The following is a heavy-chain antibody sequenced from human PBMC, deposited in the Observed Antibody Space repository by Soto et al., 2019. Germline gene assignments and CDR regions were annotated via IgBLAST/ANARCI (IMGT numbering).Heavy chain of an antibody. V-gene: IGHV4-4*02. D-gene: IGHD3-22*01. CDR1: GGSISSSNW. Sequence: SETLSLTCAVSGGSISSSNWWSWVRQPPGKGLEWIGEIYHSGSTNYNPSLKSRVTISVDKSKNQFSLKLSSVTAADTAVYYCARDEMFITRHYYYYYGMDVWGQGTTVTVSS. J-gene: IGHJ6*02. CDR2: IYHSGST. CDR3: ARDEMFITRHYYYYYGMDV.